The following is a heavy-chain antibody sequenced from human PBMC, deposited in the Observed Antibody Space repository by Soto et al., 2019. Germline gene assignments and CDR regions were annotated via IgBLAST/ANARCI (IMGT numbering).Heavy chain of an antibody. D-gene: IGHD3-10*01. Sequence: QVQLVQSGAEVKKPGSSVKVSCTASGGTFSSYAISWVRQAPGQGLEWMGGIIPIFGTANYAQKFQGRVTITADKSTSTAYMELSSLRSEDTDVYYCATPAVTGPYYSYGMDVWGQGTTVTVSS. CDR1: GGTFSSYA. CDR3: ATPAVTGPYYSYGMDV. J-gene: IGHJ6*02. CDR2: IIPIFGTA. V-gene: IGHV1-69*06.